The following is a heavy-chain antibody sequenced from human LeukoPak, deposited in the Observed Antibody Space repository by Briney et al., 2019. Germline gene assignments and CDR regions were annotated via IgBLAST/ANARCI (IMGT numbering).Heavy chain of an antibody. D-gene: IGHD2-2*01. Sequence: SVKVSCKASGGTFSSYAISWVRQAPGQGLEWMGGIIPIFGTANYAQKFQGRVTITADESTSTAYMELRSLRSDDTAVYYCARDLRDIVVVPAACSFDPWGQGTLVTVSS. CDR1: GGTFSSYA. V-gene: IGHV1-69*13. CDR3: ARDLRDIVVVPAACSFDP. J-gene: IGHJ5*02. CDR2: IIPIFGTA.